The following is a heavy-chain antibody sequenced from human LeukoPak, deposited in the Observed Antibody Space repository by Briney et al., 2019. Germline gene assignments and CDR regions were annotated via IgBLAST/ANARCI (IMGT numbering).Heavy chain of an antibody. D-gene: IGHD3/OR15-3a*01. J-gene: IGHJ4*02. V-gene: IGHV3-7*04. CDR1: GFTFRTCW. CDR3: ARAFSDVFWTGLN. CDR2: IKYGGREK. Sequence: GGSLRLSWSASGFTFRTCWMSWVRQAPGKGLEWVANIKYGGREKYYVGLVKGRFTISSDNAKNSLYLQMNNLEAEDTAVYHCARAFSDVFWTGLNWGLGTLVTVSS.